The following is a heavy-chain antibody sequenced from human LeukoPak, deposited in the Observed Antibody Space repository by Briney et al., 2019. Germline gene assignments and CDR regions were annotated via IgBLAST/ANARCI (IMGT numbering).Heavy chain of an antibody. Sequence: PGGSLRLSCAASGFTFSSYAMHWVRQAPGKGLEWVAVISYDGSNKYYADSVKGRFTISRDNSKNTLYLQMNSLRAEDTAVYYCAKDRREIVGATFDYWGQGTLVTVSS. J-gene: IGHJ4*02. CDR2: ISYDGSNK. D-gene: IGHD1-26*01. V-gene: IGHV3-30-3*01. CDR1: GFTFSSYA. CDR3: AKDRREIVGATFDY.